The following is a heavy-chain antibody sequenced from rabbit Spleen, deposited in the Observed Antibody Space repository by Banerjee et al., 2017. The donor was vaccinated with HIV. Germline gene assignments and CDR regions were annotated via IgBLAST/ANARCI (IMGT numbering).Heavy chain of an antibody. D-gene: IGHD2-1*01. CDR3: ARDYSYDDYGDFDYFNL. CDR2: IYAGSSGST. CDR1: GFSFSSSYY. Sequence: QSLEESGGDLVKPGASLTLTCTASGFSFSSSYYMCWVRQAPGKGLEWIACIYAGSSGSTYYASWAKGRFTISKTSSTTVTLQMTSLTAADTATYFCARDYSYDDYGDFDYFNLWGQGTLVTVS. V-gene: IGHV1S40*01. J-gene: IGHJ4*01.